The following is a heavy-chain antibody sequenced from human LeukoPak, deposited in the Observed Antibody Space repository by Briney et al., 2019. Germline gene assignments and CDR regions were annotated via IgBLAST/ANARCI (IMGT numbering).Heavy chain of an antibody. D-gene: IGHD4-17*01. J-gene: IGHJ3*02. V-gene: IGHV3-15*01. CDR2: IKSKTDGGTT. CDR1: GFTIINAW. CDR3: STDSGHDYGDYRGAFDI. Sequence: PGGSLRLSCAASGFTIINAWMTWVRQAPGKGLEWVGRIKSKTDGGTTDYAAPVKGRFTISRDDSKDTLYLQMNNLKTEDTAVYYCSTDSGHDYGDYRGAFDIWGPGTMVTVSS.